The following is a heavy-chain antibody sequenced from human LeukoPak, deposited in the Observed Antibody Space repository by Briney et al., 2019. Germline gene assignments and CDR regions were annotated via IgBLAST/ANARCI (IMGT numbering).Heavy chain of an antibody. V-gene: IGHV3-30*02. CDR2: IRYDGSNK. CDR1: GFTFSSYG. D-gene: IGHD3-22*01. CDR3: AKRGDSSGYYWVGYFDY. Sequence: PGGSLRLSCAASGFTFSSYGMHWVRQAPGKGLEWVAFIRYDGSNKYYADSVKGRFTISRDNSKNTLYLQMNSLRAEDTAVYYCAKRGDSSGYYWVGYFDYWGQGTLVTVSS. J-gene: IGHJ4*02.